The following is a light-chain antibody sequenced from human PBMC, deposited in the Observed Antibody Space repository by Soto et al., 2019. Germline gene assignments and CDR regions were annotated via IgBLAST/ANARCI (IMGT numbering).Light chain of an antibody. CDR3: QVWDDITDLVV. CDR2: DET. J-gene: IGLJ2*01. V-gene: IGLV3-21*02. Sequence: SYELTQPPSVSVAPGQTARITCGGNNIGSKSVHWYQQKPGQAPVLVVHDETERPSGIPDRVSGSISGNTATLTISRVEAGDEADYCCQVWDDITDLVVFGGGTKLTVL. CDR1: NIGSKS.